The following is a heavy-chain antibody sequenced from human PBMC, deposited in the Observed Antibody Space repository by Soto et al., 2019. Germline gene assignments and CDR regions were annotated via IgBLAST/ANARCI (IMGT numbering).Heavy chain of an antibody. D-gene: IGHD3-10*01. CDR2: IYYSGST. Sequence: QVQLQESGPGLVKPSETLSLTCTVSGGSISSYYWSWIRQPPGKGLEWIGYIYYSGSTNYNPSLKSRVTISVDTSKNQFSLKLSSVTAADTAVYYCARGTGSGSYRPFDYWGQGTLVTVSS. CDR1: GGSISSYY. V-gene: IGHV4-59*01. CDR3: ARGTGSGSYRPFDY. J-gene: IGHJ4*02.